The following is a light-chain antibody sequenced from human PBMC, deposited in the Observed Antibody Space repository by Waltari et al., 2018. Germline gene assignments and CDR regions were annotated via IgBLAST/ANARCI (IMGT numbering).Light chain of an antibody. CDR1: QRVGSN. J-gene: IGKJ1*01. Sequence: LMTQSPPTLSVSPGDSATLSCSASQRVGSNVAWYQQRPGQAPRLLISRASARATDIPARFSGSGSGTDFTLTISSVESEDVAVYYCQQYNYWPPWTFGQGTKVEI. CDR3: QQYNYWPPWT. CDR2: RAS. V-gene: IGKV3-15*01.